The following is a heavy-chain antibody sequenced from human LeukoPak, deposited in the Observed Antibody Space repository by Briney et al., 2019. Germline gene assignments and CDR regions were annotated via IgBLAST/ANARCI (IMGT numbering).Heavy chain of an antibody. CDR2: IKEVGCRD. CDR1: GFTFRTYW. J-gene: IGHJ4*03. D-gene: IGHD2-8*01. Sequence: PGWDLILSCAATGFTFRTYWMPWVRQAPGNGLEWVANIKEVGCRDYYVESVKGRFTISRDNAKNSLYLQMDGLTAEDPAVYYSARDGPGNGADVSWGQGTLVSVSS. CDR3: ARDGPGNGADVS. V-gene: IGHV3-7*01.